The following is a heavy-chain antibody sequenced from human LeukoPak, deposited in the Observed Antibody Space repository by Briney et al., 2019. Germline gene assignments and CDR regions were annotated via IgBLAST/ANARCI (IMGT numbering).Heavy chain of an antibody. CDR2: IYYSGST. Sequence: SETLSLTCTVSGGSVNSGDYYWVWIRQPPGKGLEWIGSIYYSGSTYLNPSLKSRVTISVDTSKNQFSLKLSSVNAADTAVYYCARFSAPLRFRIDYWGQGTLVTVSS. CDR1: GGSVNSGDYY. CDR3: ARFSAPLRFRIDY. D-gene: IGHD3-16*01. V-gene: IGHV4-39*07. J-gene: IGHJ4*02.